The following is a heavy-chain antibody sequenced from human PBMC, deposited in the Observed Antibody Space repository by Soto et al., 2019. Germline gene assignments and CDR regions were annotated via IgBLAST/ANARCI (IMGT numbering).Heavy chain of an antibody. CDR3: ASSPRGYCSSTSCRELGNYYGMDV. CDR2: IDPSDSYT. D-gene: IGHD2-2*01. J-gene: IGHJ6*02. Sequence: GESLKISCKGSGYSFTSYWIIWVRQMPGKGLEWMGRIDPSDSYTNYSPSFQGHVTISADKSISTAYLQCSSLKASDTAMYYCASSPRGYCSSTSCRELGNYYGMDVWGQGTSVTSP. CDR1: GYSFTSYW. V-gene: IGHV5-10-1*01.